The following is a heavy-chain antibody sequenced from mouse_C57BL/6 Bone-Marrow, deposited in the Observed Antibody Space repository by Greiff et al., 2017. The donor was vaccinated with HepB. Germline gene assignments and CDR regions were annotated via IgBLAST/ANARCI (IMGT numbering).Heavy chain of an antibody. J-gene: IGHJ2*01. V-gene: IGHV1-55*01. D-gene: IGHD2-5*01. Sequence: QVQLQQPGAELVKPGASVKMSCKASGYNFTSYWITWVKQRPGQGLEWIGDIYPGSGSTNYNEKFKSKATLTVDTSSSTAYMQLSSLTSEDSAVYYCARMNFGYSNYEGYYLDYWGQGTTLTVSS. CDR3: ARMNFGYSNYEGYYLDY. CDR2: IYPGSGST. CDR1: GYNFTSYW.